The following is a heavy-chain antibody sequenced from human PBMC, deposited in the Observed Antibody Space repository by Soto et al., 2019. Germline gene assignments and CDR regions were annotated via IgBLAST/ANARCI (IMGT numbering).Heavy chain of an antibody. CDR2: ITISGDNT. CDR3: AKLISNSGWPVDS. CDR1: GFTFSNYA. D-gene: IGHD6-19*01. J-gene: IGHJ4*02. Sequence: EVQLLESGGGLVQPGGSLRLSCAASGFTFSNYAMSWVRQAPGKGLEGVSVITISGDNTWYGDSVKGRFTVSRDNSKNTLYLQMNSLRAEDTALYYCAKLISNSGWPVDSWGQGTLVTVSS. V-gene: IGHV3-23*01.